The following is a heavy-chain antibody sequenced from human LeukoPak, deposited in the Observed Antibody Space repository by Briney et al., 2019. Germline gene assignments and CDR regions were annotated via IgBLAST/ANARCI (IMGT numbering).Heavy chain of an antibody. Sequence: PGRSLRLSCAASGFTFSSYAMHWVRQAPGKGLEWVAVISYDGSNKYYADSVKGRFTISRDNSKNTLYLQMNSLRAEDTAVYYCARQLPPAWYYYYGMDVWGQGTTVTVSS. V-gene: IGHV3-30-3*01. CDR1: GFTFSSYA. D-gene: IGHD2-2*01. CDR3: ARQLPPAWYYYYGMDV. CDR2: ISYDGSNK. J-gene: IGHJ6*02.